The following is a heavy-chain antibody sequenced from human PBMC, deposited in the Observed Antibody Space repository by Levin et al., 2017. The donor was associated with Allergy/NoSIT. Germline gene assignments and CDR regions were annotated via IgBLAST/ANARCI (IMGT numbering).Heavy chain of an antibody. CDR3: ARDEALAYYDY. CDR1: GFTFGSYW. V-gene: IGHV3-7*03. Sequence: PGGSLRLSCAASGFTFGSYWMTWFRQAPGKGPEWVANMNHDGSDKYYLDSVKGRFTISRDNAKNSLYLQMNSLRVEDTAIYYCARDEALAYYDYWGQGTLVTVSS. CDR2: MNHDGSDK. J-gene: IGHJ4*02.